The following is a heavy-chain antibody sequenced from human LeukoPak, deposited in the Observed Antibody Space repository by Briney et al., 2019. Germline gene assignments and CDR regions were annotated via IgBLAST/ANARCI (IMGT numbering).Heavy chain of an antibody. J-gene: IGHJ4*02. Sequence: GRSLRLSCAGSGFTFSNYYMHWVRQAPGKGLEYVSAISYNGDETYYGNSVKGRFTISRDNSKNTLYLQMGSLRPEDTAVYYCARDPSVGGFSGSELDFWGKGILVTVSS. CDR3: ARDPSVGGFSGSELDF. V-gene: IGHV3-64*01. CDR1: GFTFSNYY. CDR2: ISYNGDET. D-gene: IGHD3-16*01.